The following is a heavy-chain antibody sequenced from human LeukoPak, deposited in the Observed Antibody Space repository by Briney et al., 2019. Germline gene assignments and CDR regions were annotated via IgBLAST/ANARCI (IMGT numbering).Heavy chain of an antibody. CDR2: IYTSGST. D-gene: IGHD3-3*01. J-gene: IGHJ5*01. CDR3: ASNRRVEWDNWFDF. Sequence: SETLSLTCTVSGGSFNIYYWNWIRQPAGKGLEYIGRIYTSGSTNYNPSLKSRVTISLDTSKNQFSLKLSSVTAADTAVYYCASNRRVEWDNWFDFWGQGTLVTVSS. CDR1: GGSFNIYY. V-gene: IGHV4-4*07.